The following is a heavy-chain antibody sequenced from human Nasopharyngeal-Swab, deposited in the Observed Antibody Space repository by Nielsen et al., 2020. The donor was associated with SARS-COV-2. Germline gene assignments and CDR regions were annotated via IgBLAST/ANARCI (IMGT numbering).Heavy chain of an antibody. Sequence: GESLKISCAASGFTVSSNYMSWVRQAPGKGLEWVSVIYSGGSTYYADSVKGRFTISRDNSKNTLYLQMNSPRAEDTAVYYCARDHRGSYYSDYYYGMDVWGQGTTVTVSS. J-gene: IGHJ6*02. CDR3: ARDHRGSYYSDYYYGMDV. CDR1: GFTVSSNY. D-gene: IGHD1-26*01. V-gene: IGHV3-53*01. CDR2: IYSGGST.